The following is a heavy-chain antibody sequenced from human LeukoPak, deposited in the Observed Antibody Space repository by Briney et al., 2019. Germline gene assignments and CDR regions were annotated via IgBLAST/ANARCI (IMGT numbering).Heavy chain of an antibody. Sequence: TGGSLRLSCAASGFTFSSYAMHWVRQAPGKGLEWVAVISYDGSNKYYADSVKGRFTISRDNSKNTLYLQMNSLRAEDTAVYYCARDHGSGSPSYYYYYYMDVWGKGTTVTVSS. CDR1: GFTFSSYA. CDR2: ISYDGSNK. J-gene: IGHJ6*03. D-gene: IGHD3-10*01. CDR3: ARDHGSGSPSYYYYYYMDV. V-gene: IGHV3-30*04.